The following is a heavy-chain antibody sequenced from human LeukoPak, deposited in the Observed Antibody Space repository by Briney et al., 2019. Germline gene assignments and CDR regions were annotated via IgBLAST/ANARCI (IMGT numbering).Heavy chain of an antibody. D-gene: IGHD2-15*01. V-gene: IGHV3-30*03. Sequence: GGSLRLSCAAVGFTFSTYGMHWVRHAPRKGLEWVAVISYDGRNKYNVDSVKGRFTISRDNSKNTLYLEMNSLRDEDTAVYYCARARCSGGSCTDYYGMHVWGQGTTVTVSS. CDR2: ISYDGRNK. CDR3: ARARCSGGSCTDYYGMHV. J-gene: IGHJ6*02. CDR1: GFTFSTYG.